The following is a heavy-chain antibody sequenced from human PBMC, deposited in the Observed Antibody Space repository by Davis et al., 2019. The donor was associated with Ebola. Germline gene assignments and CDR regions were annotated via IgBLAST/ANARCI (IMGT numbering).Heavy chain of an antibody. CDR2: INPSGGST. Sequence: ASVHVSCKASAGTFINYAISWVRQAPGPAIEWLGIINPSGGSTSYAQKFQGRVTMTRDTSTSTVYMELSSLRSEDTAVYYCAKGYDNSGYNYWGQGTLVTVSS. D-gene: IGHD3-22*01. V-gene: IGHV1-46*01. CDR1: AGTFINYA. J-gene: IGHJ4*02. CDR3: AKGYDNSGYNY.